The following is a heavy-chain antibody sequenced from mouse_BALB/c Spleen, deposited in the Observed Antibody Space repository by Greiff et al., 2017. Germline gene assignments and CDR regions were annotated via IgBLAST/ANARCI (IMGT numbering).Heavy chain of an antibody. CDR2: INPGSGGT. V-gene: IGHV1-54*01. CDR1: GYAFTNYL. J-gene: IGHJ2*01. CDR3: ARWDVYFDD. D-gene: IGHD4-1*01. Sequence: QVQLQQSGAELVRPGTSVKVSCKASGYAFTNYLIEWVKQRPGQGLEWIGVINPGSGGTNYNEKLKGKATLTADKSSSTAYMQLSSLTSDDSAVYFCARWDVYFDDWGQGTTLTVSS.